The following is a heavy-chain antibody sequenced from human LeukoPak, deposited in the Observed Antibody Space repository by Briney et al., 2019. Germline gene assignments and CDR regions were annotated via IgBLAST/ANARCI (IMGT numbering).Heavy chain of an antibody. J-gene: IGHJ4*02. Sequence: ASVKVSCKASGYTFTNYYMHWVRQAPGQGLEWMGLIHPNDGDTKYTQEFQDRVTMTKDTSTSTVYMELSSLRSEDTAVYYCATYTQSGAQGVSDYWGQGTLVTVSS. D-gene: IGHD3-10*01. CDR3: ATYTQSGAQGVSDY. V-gene: IGHV1-46*01. CDR2: IHPNDGDT. CDR1: GYTFTNYY.